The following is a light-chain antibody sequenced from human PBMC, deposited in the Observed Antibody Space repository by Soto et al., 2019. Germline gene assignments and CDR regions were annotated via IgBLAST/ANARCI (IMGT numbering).Light chain of an antibody. Sequence: QSVLTQPASVSGPPGQSITISCTGTSSDVGGYNYVSWYQQHPGKAPKLMIYDVSNRPSGVSNRFSGSKSGNTASLTISGLQAEDEADYYCSSYTSSSTSFGTGTQVTVL. J-gene: IGLJ1*01. V-gene: IGLV2-14*01. CDR2: DVS. CDR1: SSDVGGYNY. CDR3: SSYTSSSTS.